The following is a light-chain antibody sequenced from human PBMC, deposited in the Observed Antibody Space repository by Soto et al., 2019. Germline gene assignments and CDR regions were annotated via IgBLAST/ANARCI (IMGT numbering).Light chain of an antibody. CDR2: DGS. Sequence: EIVLTQSPATLSLSPGERATLSCRASQSISSYLAWYQQKPGQAPRLLIYDGSNRATGIPARFSGSVSETDFTRTISSLEPEDFASYYCQQRRSWPLTVAGGTKVDIK. J-gene: IGKJ4*01. CDR3: QQRRSWPLT. CDR1: QSISSY. V-gene: IGKV3-11*01.